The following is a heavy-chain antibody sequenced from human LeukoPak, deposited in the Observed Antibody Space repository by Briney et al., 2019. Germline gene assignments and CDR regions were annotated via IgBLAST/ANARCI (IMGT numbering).Heavy chain of an antibody. D-gene: IGHD6-6*01. Sequence: SQTLSLTCTVSGGSISSGGYYWSWIRQPPGKGLEWIGYIYYSGSTNYNPSLKSRVTISVDTSKNQFSLKLSSVTAADTAVYYCARSVPQPIAARPSYAFDIWGQGTMVTVSS. V-gene: IGHV4-61*08. CDR1: GGSISSGGYY. J-gene: IGHJ3*02. CDR3: ARSVPQPIAARPSYAFDI. CDR2: IYYSGST.